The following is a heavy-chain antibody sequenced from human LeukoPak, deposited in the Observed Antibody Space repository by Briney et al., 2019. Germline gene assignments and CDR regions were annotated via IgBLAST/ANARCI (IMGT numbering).Heavy chain of an antibody. CDR2: IYPGDSDT. CDR1: GYSFTSYW. V-gene: IGHV5-51*01. CDR3: ARSATISSINWFDP. J-gene: IGHJ5*02. D-gene: IGHD2-15*01. Sequence: GESLKISCKGSGYSFTSYWIGGVRQMPGKGLGWMGVIYPGDSDTRYSPSFQGQVTISADKSISTAYLQWSSLKASDTAMYYCARSATISSINWFDPWGQGTLVTVSS.